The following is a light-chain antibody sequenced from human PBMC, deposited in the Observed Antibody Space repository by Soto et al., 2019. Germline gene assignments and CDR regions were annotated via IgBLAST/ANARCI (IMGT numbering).Light chain of an antibody. CDR1: QSISSY. CDR2: AAS. Sequence: DIQMTQSPSSLSASVGERVTITCRASQSISSYLNWYQQKPGKAPKLLIYAASSLQSGVPSRFSGSGSVTDFTLTISSLQPEDFATYYCQQSYSTLFTFGPGTKVDIK. V-gene: IGKV1-39*01. J-gene: IGKJ3*01. CDR3: QQSYSTLFT.